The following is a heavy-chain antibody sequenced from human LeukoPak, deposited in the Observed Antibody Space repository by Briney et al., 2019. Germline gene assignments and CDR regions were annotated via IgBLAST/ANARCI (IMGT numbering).Heavy chain of an antibody. CDR1: GFTFGDHA. D-gene: IGHD5-18*01. Sequence: GRSLRLSCSGSGFTFGDHAMSWVRQAAGKGLHGVGCIRRKAYGGTTEYAASVKGRFSISRDESNNLAYLQLSTLEGEDTAVYFCGRGRIYLWRYYGMDVWGQGTTVTVSS. CDR3: GRGRIYLWRYYGMDV. V-gene: IGHV3-49*04. CDR2: IRRKAYGGTT. J-gene: IGHJ6*02.